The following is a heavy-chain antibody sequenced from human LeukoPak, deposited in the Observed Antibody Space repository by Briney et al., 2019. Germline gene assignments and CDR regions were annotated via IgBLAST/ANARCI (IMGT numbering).Heavy chain of an antibody. CDR1: GFTFSSYA. CDR3: AREVEMATIGYFDY. J-gene: IGHJ4*02. Sequence: RSLRLSCAASGFTFSSYAMHWVRQAPGKGLEWVAVISYDGSNKYYADSVKGRFTISRDNSKNTLYLQMNSLRAEDTAVYYCAREVEMATIGYFDYWGQGTLVTVSS. D-gene: IGHD5-24*01. V-gene: IGHV3-30*01. CDR2: ISYDGSNK.